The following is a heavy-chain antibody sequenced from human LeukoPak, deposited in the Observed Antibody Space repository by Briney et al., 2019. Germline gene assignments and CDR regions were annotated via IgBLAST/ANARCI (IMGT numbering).Heavy chain of an antibody. Sequence: GGSLRLSCAASGFTFSDYSMHWVRQAPGKGLEYVSAISRNGGNTYYADSVKGRFTISRDNSKNTLYLQMNSLRAEDTAVYYCARDGTGTMAFDYWGQGTLVTVSS. D-gene: IGHD1-1*01. J-gene: IGHJ4*02. CDR1: GFTFSDYS. CDR2: ISRNGGNT. V-gene: IGHV3-64*02. CDR3: ARDGTGTMAFDY.